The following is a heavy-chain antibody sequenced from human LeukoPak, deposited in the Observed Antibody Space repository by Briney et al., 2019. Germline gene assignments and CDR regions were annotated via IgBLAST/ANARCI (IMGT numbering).Heavy chain of an antibody. J-gene: IGHJ6*02. Sequence: SVKVSCKASGATFSSYAISWVRQAPGQGLEWMGGIIPIFGTANYAQKFQGRVTITADESTSTAYMELSSLRSEDTAVYYCASRSHVVEELERRTQGDYYYYGMDVWGQGTTVTVSS. V-gene: IGHV1-69*13. CDR1: GATFSSYA. D-gene: IGHD1-1*01. CDR3: ASRSHVVEELERRTQGDYYYYGMDV. CDR2: IIPIFGTA.